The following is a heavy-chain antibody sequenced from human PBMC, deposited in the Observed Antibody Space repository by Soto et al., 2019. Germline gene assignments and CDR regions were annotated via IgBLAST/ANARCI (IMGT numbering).Heavy chain of an antibody. CDR3: ARGNDWKSSTFDI. J-gene: IGHJ3*02. Sequence: QVQLQESGPGLVKPSETLSVTCTVAGGSLTDHYWNWFRQSPGRGLQWIGYVYYSGATSYNPSLTSRVTMTVDTSKNQFSLKLRSVTAADTAVYFCARGNDWKSSTFDIWGQGTMVSVSS. V-gene: IGHV4-59*11. CDR1: GGSLTDHY. D-gene: IGHD2-21*01. CDR2: VYYSGAT.